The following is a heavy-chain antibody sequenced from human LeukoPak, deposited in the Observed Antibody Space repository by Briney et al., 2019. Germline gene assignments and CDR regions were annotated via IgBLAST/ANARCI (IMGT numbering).Heavy chain of an antibody. Sequence: APLKVSFKASRYTFTTDGLSWVRQAPGQGLEWMGWISSDNGNTNYAQKLQGRVTITTDTSTSTAYMELRSLRSDDTAVYYWAIDIGMVRRVMTASSRAFDIWGQGTMVTVSS. CDR3: AIDIGMVRRVMTASSRAFDI. D-gene: IGHD3-10*01. CDR2: ISSDNGNT. J-gene: IGHJ3*02. CDR1: RYTFTTDG. V-gene: IGHV1-18*01.